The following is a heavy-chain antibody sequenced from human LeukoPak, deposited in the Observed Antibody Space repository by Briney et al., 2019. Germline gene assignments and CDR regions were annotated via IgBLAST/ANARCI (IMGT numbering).Heavy chain of an antibody. CDR2: ISGSGDGT. J-gene: IGHJ5*02. D-gene: IGHD3-10*01. CDR1: GFTFSSCA. V-gene: IGHV3-23*01. Sequence: PGGSLRLSCAASGFTFSSCAMGWVRQAPGKGLEWVSAISGSGDGTYYADSVKGRFTISRDSSKSTLHLQMNSLRPEDTAVYYCAKDGRGSWFDPWGQGTLVTVSS. CDR3: AKDGRGSWFDP.